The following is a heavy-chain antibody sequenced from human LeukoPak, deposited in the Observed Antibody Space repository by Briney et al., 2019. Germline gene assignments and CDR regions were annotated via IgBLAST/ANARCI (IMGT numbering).Heavy chain of an antibody. D-gene: IGHD2-15*01. V-gene: IGHV3-48*03. CDR3: ARSEREVVAASDY. CDR2: ISNSGSTI. J-gene: IGHJ4*02. CDR1: GFTFSSYE. Sequence: GGSLRLSCAASGFTFSSYEMNWVRPARGKGLEWVSYISNSGSTIYYADSVKGRFTISRDNAKNSLYLQMNSLRAEDTAVYYCARSEREVVAASDYWGQGTLVTVSS.